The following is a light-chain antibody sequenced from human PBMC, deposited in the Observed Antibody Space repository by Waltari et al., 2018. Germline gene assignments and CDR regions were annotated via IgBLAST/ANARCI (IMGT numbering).Light chain of an antibody. V-gene: IGKV3-20*01. Sequence: EIVLTQSPGTLSLSPWDRATLSCRASQSVSRTLAWYQQKPGQSPRLLIYGASTRATGIPDRFSGGGSGTDFSLTISRLEPEDFAVYYCQHYVRLPATFGQGTKVEIK. CDR1: QSVSRT. J-gene: IGKJ1*01. CDR3: QHYVRLPAT. CDR2: GAS.